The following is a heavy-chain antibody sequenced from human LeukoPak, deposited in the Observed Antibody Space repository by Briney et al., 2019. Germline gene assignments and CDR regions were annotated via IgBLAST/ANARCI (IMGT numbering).Heavy chain of an antibody. CDR3: AKITTRITAPVQRAFYH. CDR2: ISFSGSST. V-gene: IGHV3-23*01. CDR1: GFIFSSYA. J-gene: IGHJ4*02. Sequence: GGSLRLSCAASGFIFSSYAMSWVRQAPGKGLEWVSIISFSGSSTYYTDSVKGRVTISRDHSKNTLYPQMNSPRAEDTAVYYCAKITTRITAPVQRAFYHWGQGTRVTVSS. D-gene: IGHD6-13*01.